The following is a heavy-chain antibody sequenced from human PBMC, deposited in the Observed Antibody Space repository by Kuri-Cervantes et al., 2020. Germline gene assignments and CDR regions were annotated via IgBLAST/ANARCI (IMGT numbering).Heavy chain of an antibody. V-gene: IGHV3-9*01. Sequence: SLKISCAASGFTFSNYAMTWVRRAPGKGLEWVSGISWNSGSKGYADSVKGRFTISRDNARSSLYLQMSSLRPEDTAVYYCARATVTTDYWGQGTLVTVSS. CDR1: GFTFSNYA. J-gene: IGHJ4*02. D-gene: IGHD4-17*01. CDR3: ARATVTTDY. CDR2: ISWNSGSK.